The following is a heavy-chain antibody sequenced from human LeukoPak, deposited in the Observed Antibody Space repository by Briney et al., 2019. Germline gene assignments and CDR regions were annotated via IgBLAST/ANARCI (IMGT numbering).Heavy chain of an antibody. CDR1: GFTFSSYG. D-gene: IGHD6-13*01. Sequence: PGRSLRLSCEASGFTFSSYGMHWVRQAPGKGLEWVAVVSADGSNKQYADSVKGRFTISRDNPKNTLYLQLNSLRTEDTAVYYCAKGGVSDSGSWYGDYFDYWGQGTLVTVSS. V-gene: IGHV3-30*18. CDR2: VSADGSNK. CDR3: AKGGVSDSGSWYGDYFDY. J-gene: IGHJ4*02.